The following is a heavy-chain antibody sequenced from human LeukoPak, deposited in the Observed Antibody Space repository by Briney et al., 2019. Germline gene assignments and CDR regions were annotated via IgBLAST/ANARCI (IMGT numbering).Heavy chain of an antibody. Sequence: SETLSLTCAVYDGSFSGYYWSWIRQPPGKGLERIGESINHSGSTNYNPSLKSRVTISVDTSKNQFSLKLSSVTAADTAVYYCARGYDNSRGDAFDIWGQGTMVTVSS. CDR1: DGSFSGYY. D-gene: IGHD3-22*01. CDR2: SINHSGST. J-gene: IGHJ3*02. V-gene: IGHV4-34*01. CDR3: ARGYDNSRGDAFDI.